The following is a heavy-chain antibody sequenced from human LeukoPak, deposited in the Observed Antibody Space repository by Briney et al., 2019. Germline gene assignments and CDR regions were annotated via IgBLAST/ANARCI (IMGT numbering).Heavy chain of an antibody. CDR1: GGSISSSSYY. J-gene: IGHJ4*02. Sequence: LSLTCTVSGGSISSSSYYWGWIRQAPGKGLEWVSYISSSGSTIYYADSVKGRFTISRDNAKNSLYLQMNSLRAEDTAVYYCARAPSYWELVDWGQGTLVTVSS. V-gene: IGHV3-11*04. CDR3: ARAPSYWELVD. D-gene: IGHD1-26*01. CDR2: ISSSGSTI.